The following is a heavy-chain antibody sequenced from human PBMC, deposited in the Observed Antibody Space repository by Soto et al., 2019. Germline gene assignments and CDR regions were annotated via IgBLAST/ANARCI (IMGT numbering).Heavy chain of an antibody. CDR3: ARARYSGYDPNWFDP. J-gene: IGHJ5*02. V-gene: IGHV4-30-4*01. Sequence: QVQLQESGPGLVKPSQTLSLTCTVSGGSISSGDYYWSWIRQPPGKGLEWIGYIYYSGSTYYNPSLESRVTISVDTSTNQFSLKLRSVTAADTAVYYCARARYSGYDPNWFDPWGQGTLVTVSS. CDR2: IYYSGST. CDR1: GGSISSGDYY. D-gene: IGHD5-12*01.